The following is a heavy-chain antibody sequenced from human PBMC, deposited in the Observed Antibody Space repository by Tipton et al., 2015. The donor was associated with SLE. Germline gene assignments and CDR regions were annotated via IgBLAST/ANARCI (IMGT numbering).Heavy chain of an antibody. CDR3: ARGGRGDGGNPFDP. D-gene: IGHD4-23*01. CDR1: GGSMGSYC. Sequence: TLSLTCTVSGGSMGSYCWSWIRQFPGKGLEWIAFICYNGVSNYNPSLRSRVTISLDTSKNQFSLKLTSVTAADTAVYYCARGGRGDGGNPFDPWGQGTLVTVSS. CDR2: ICYNGVS. V-gene: IGHV4-59*08. J-gene: IGHJ5*02.